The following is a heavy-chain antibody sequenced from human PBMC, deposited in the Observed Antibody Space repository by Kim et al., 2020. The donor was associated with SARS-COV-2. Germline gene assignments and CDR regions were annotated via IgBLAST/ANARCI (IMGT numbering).Heavy chain of an antibody. V-gene: IGHV4-4*02. J-gene: IGHJ3*02. Sequence: KSRVTISVDKSKNQFSLKLSSVTAADTAVYYCARARLKGWELLASDAFDIWGQGTMVTVSS. D-gene: IGHD1-26*01. CDR3: ARARLKGWELLASDAFDI.